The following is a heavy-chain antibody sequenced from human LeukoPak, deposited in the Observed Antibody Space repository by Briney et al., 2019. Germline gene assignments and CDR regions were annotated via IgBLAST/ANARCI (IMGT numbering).Heavy chain of an antibody. D-gene: IGHD3-3*01. Sequence: GGSLRLSCAASGFTVSSNYMSWVRQAPGKGLEWVSVIYSGGSTYYADSVKGRFTISRDNSKNTLYLQMNSLRAEDTAVYYCARDRDYDFWSGYGYFDYWGQGTLVTVSS. CDR3: ARDRDYDFWSGYGYFDY. CDR1: GFTVSSNY. J-gene: IGHJ4*02. CDR2: IYSGGST. V-gene: IGHV3-53*01.